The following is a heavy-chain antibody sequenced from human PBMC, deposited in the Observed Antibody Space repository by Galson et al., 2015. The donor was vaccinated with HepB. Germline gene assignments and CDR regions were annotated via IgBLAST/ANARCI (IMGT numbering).Heavy chain of an antibody. CDR3: AYGSDV. CDR2: TYFRSKWRI. Sequence: CAISGDSVTGNSAVWNWIRQSPSRGLEWLGRTYFRSKWRIDYAMSVKSRITISADTSDNQFSLPLRSVTPEDTAVYYCAYGSDVWVPGTTVIVSS. CDR1: GDSVTGNSAV. V-gene: IGHV6-1*01. J-gene: IGHJ6*02.